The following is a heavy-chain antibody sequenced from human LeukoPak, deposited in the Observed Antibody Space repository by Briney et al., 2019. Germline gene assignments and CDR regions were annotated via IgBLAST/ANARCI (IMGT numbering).Heavy chain of an antibody. J-gene: IGHJ3*02. CDR1: GITFTSHG. CDR2: IQHDGSNK. Sequence: GGSLRLSCVVSGITFTSHGMNWIRQAPGKGLEWVAFIQHDGSNKYHADSVKGRFTISRDDSKNTLYLQMNSLRAEDTAVYYCARGSRWLQFDAFDIWGQGTMVTVSS. V-gene: IGHV3-30*02. D-gene: IGHD5-24*01. CDR3: ARGSRWLQFDAFDI.